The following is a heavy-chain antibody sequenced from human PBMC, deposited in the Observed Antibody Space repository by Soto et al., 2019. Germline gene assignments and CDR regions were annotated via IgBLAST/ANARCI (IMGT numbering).Heavy chain of an antibody. CDR2: IYSGGYT. Sequence: PVGSLRLSCAASGFSVSSKYMIWVRQAPGKGLEWVSVIYSGGYTYYADSVKGRFTISRDNSKNTVSLQMSSLRAEDTAVYYCAASVTTSGAFDIWGQGTMVTVSS. J-gene: IGHJ3*02. CDR1: GFSVSSKY. CDR3: AASVTTSGAFDI. V-gene: IGHV3-53*01. D-gene: IGHD4-17*01.